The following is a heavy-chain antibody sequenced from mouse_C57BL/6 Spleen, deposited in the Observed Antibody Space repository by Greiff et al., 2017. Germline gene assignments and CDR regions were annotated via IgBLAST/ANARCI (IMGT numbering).Heavy chain of an antibody. CDR3: ERGYYYGSSYGYFDV. D-gene: IGHD1-1*01. J-gene: IGHJ1*03. Sequence: VQLQQSGPELVKPGASVKLSCKASGYTFTSYDINWVKQRPGQGLEWIGWFYPRDGSTKYNEKFKGKATLTVEPSSSTAYMELHSLTSADSAVYFCERGYYYGSSYGYFDVWGTGTTVTVSS. CDR2: FYPRDGST. V-gene: IGHV1-85*01. CDR1: GYTFTSYD.